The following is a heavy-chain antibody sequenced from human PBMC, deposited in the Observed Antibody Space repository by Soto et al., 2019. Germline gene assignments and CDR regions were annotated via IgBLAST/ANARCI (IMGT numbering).Heavy chain of an antibody. Sequence: ASVKVSCKASGYTFTGYYMHWVRQAPGQGLEWMGWINPNSGGTNYAQKFQGWVTMTRDTSISTAYMELSRMRSDDTAVYYCARDRGSDYYYYGMDVWGQGTTVTVSS. CDR1: GYTFTGYY. J-gene: IGHJ6*02. CDR2: INPNSGGT. D-gene: IGHD3-10*01. CDR3: ARDRGSDYYYYGMDV. V-gene: IGHV1-2*04.